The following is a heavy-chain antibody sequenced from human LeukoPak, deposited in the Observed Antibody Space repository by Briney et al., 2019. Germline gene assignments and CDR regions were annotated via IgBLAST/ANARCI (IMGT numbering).Heavy chain of an antibody. CDR1: GYTFTGYY. Sequence: ASVRVSCKASGYTFTGYYIHWVRQAPGQGLEWMGWIIPNTGGTNYAQKFQGRVTMTRDTPISTAYMELTNLGSDYTAVYFCALSLIIPTAVTNWLDPWGPGTLVTVSS. CDR2: IIPNTGGT. V-gene: IGHV1-2*02. CDR3: ALSLIIPTAVTNWLDP. J-gene: IGHJ5*02. D-gene: IGHD6-13*01.